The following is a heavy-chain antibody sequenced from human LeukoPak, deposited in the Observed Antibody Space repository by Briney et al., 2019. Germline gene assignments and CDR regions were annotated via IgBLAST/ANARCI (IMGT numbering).Heavy chain of an antibody. CDR3: ARSVYSYGRDYFAY. Sequence: PSETLSLTCTVSGGSISSSSYYWGWIRQPPGKGLEWIGNIHYIGTTYYNPSLKSRVTISLDTSKSQFSLKLSSVTAADTAVYYCARSVYSYGRDYFAYWGQRTLVTVSS. V-gene: IGHV4-39*07. CDR2: IHYIGTT. D-gene: IGHD1-26*01. CDR1: GGSISSSSYY. J-gene: IGHJ4*02.